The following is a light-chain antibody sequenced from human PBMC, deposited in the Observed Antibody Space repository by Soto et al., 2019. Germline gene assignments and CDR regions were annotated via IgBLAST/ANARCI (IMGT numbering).Light chain of an antibody. V-gene: IGKV1D-13*01. CDR1: QGISSA. CDR3: QQYNNWPP. CDR2: DAS. Sequence: AIQLTQSPSSLSASVGDRVTITCRASQGISSALAWYQQKPGKAPKLLIYDASSLESGVPSRFSGSGSGTDFTLTISSLQPEDFAVYYCQQYNNWPPFGQGTKVDI. J-gene: IGKJ1*01.